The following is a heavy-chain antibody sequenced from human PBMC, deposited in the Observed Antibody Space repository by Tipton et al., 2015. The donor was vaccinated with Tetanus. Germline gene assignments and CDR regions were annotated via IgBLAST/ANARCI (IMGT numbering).Heavy chain of an antibody. J-gene: IGHJ4*02. CDR3: ARGITDGYNRRFDY. D-gene: IGHD5-24*01. Sequence: TLSLTCTVSRGTISSYYWSWIRQPAGKGLEWIGHISNGNTDYAASLRSRVTLSVDTSKNQFSLELRSVTAADTGVYYCARGITDGYNRRFDYWGQGTRVAVSP. CDR2: ISNGNT. CDR1: RGTISSYY. V-gene: IGHV4-4*07.